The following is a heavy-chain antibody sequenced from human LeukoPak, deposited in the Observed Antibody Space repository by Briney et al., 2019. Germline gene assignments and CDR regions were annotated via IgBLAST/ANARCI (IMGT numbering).Heavy chain of an antibody. J-gene: IGHJ4*02. Sequence: GGSLRLSCAASGFTFRSYAMSWVRQAPGKGLEWVSSISSSSSYIYYADSVKGRFTISRDNAKNSLYLQMNSLRAEDTAAYYCARDTSGMFGYWGQGTLVTVSS. V-gene: IGHV3-21*01. D-gene: IGHD3-10*02. CDR2: ISSSSSYI. CDR3: ARDTSGMFGY. CDR1: GFTFRSYA.